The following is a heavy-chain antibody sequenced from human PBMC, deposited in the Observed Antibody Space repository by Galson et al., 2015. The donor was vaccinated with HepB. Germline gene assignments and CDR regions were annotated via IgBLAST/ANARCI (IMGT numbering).Heavy chain of an antibody. D-gene: IGHD3-10*01. CDR2: IYYSGST. J-gene: IGHJ6*02. CDR1: GGSISSYY. V-gene: IGHV4-59*08. Sequence: ETLSLTCTVSGGSISSYYWSWIRQPPGKGLEWIGYIYYSGSTNYNPSLKSRVTISVDTSKNQFSLKLSSVTAADTAVYYCARLDYYGSGSYYRNYYYGMDVWGQGTTVTVSS. CDR3: ARLDYYGSGSYYRNYYYGMDV.